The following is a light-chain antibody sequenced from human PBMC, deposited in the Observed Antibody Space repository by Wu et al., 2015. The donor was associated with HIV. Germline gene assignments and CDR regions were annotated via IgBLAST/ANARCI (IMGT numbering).Light chain of an antibody. Sequence: EVVLTQSPAILSVSPGERATLSCRASQSVKNNLAWYQQKPGQAPRLLIYGASTRATGIPARFSGSGFATDFTLTISSLESEDFAVYYCQQYQNWPPITFGGGTKVEIK. J-gene: IGKJ4*01. CDR1: QSVKNN. CDR3: QQYQNWPPIT. CDR2: GAS. V-gene: IGKV3-15*01.